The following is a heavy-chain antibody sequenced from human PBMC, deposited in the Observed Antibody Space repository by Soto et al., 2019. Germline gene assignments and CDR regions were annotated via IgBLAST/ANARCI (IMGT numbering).Heavy chain of an antibody. Sequence: GESLKISFQGTGYRFSSSLICWVRQKPGKGLEWLGNVYPSDSDVRYSPAFEGKVTISADNSINTAYLQLLNLKASDTAIYYCAKGANRRLDAWGQGTRVTVSS. D-gene: IGHD3-16*01. CDR2: VYPSDSDV. CDR3: AKGANRRLDA. J-gene: IGHJ5*02. V-gene: IGHV5-51*01. CDR1: GYRFSSSL.